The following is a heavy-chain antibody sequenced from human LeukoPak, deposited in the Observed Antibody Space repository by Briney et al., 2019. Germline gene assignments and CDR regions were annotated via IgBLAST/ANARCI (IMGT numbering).Heavy chain of an antibody. D-gene: IGHD3-22*01. CDR3: ARVPSLGIGYDSSGYYPNAFDI. CDR1: GYTLTNHY. J-gene: IGHJ3*02. CDR2: INPSGGST. Sequence: GASVKVSCKASGYTLTNHYMHWVRQAPGQGLEWMGQINPSGGSTSYAQKFQGRVTMTRDTSTSTVYMELSSLRSEDTAVYYCARVPSLGIGYDSSGYYPNAFDIWGQGTMVTVSS. V-gene: IGHV1-46*01.